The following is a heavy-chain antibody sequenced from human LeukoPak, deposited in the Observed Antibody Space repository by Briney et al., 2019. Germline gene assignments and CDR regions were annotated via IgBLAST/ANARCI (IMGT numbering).Heavy chain of an antibody. CDR2: IWYDGSNK. CDR3: ASSTTPYYYYGMDV. V-gene: IGHV3-33*01. D-gene: IGHD2-2*01. J-gene: IGHJ6*02. CDR1: GFTFSSYG. Sequence: GGSLRLSCAASGFTFSSYGMHWVRQAPGKGLEWVAVIWYDGSNKYYADSVKGRFTISRDNSKNTLYLQMNSLRAEDTAVYYCASSTTPYYYYGMDVWGQGTTVTVSS.